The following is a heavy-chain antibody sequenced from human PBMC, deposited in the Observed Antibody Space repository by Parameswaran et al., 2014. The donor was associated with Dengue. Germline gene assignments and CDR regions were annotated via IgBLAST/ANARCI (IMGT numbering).Heavy chain of an antibody. J-gene: IGHJ4*02. V-gene: IGHV7-4-1*02. CDR3: ARGGPRTATASVY. CDR2: INTNTGNP. D-gene: IGHD6-13*01. Sequence: WVRQAPGQGLEWMGWINTNTGNPTYAQGFTRRFVFSLNTSVSTAYLQITSLKPEDTAVYYCARGGPRTATASVYWGQGTLVTVSS.